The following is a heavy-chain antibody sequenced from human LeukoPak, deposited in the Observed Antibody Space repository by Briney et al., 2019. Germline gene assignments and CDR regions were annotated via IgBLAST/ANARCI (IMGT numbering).Heavy chain of an antibody. CDR2: IYYSGLT. CDR1: GGSISRSSYY. D-gene: IGHD3-22*01. Sequence: SETLSLTCTVSGGSISRSSYYWGWIRQPPGKGRVWIGSIYYSGLTYDNPSLKNRVTISVDTSRNQFSLKMSSVTAADTAVYYCARHEPTYYYDSHGLGDACYIWGRGTMITVSS. V-gene: IGHV4-39*01. CDR3: ARHEPTYYYDSHGLGDACYI. J-gene: IGHJ3*02.